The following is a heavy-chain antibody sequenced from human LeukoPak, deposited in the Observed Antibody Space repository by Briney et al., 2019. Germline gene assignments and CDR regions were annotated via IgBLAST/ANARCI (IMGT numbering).Heavy chain of an antibody. CDR3: ARIGSYPYYFDY. Sequence: GGSLRLSCAASGFTFDDYGMSWVRQAPGKGLEWVSGINWNGGSTGYADSVKGRFTISRDNAKKSLYLQMNSLRAEDTAVYYCARIGSYPYYFDYWGQGALVTVSS. V-gene: IGHV3-20*04. CDR1: GFTFDDYG. D-gene: IGHD1-26*01. CDR2: INWNGGST. J-gene: IGHJ4*02.